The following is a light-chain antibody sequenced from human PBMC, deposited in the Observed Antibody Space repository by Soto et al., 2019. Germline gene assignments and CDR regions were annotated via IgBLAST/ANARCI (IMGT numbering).Light chain of an antibody. Sequence: EIVLTQSPGTLSLSPGERATLSCRASQTINNKFLAWYQHKPGQAPRLLVYATSDRATGIPDRFRGSGSGTDFTPAVSRLEPEAIALYDCHHYGSAYTFGPGTKVDIK. CDR1: QTINNKF. CDR3: HHYGSAYT. CDR2: ATS. J-gene: IGKJ3*01. V-gene: IGKV3-20*01.